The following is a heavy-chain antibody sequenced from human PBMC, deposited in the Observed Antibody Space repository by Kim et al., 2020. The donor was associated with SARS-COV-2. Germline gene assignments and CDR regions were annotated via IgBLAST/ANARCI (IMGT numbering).Heavy chain of an antibody. J-gene: IGHJ4*02. CDR1: GFTFTGYA. D-gene: IGHD2-2*03. Sequence: GGSLRLSCTTSGFTFTGYAMSWVRQAPGKGLEWVSSIDGSVGTTYYVDSVKGRFTISRDNSKNTLYLQMNSLGADDTAVYYCMKGGWGWIWDHWGQGTRVTVSS. V-gene: IGHV3-23*01. CDR3: MKGGWGWIWDH. CDR2: IDGSVGTT.